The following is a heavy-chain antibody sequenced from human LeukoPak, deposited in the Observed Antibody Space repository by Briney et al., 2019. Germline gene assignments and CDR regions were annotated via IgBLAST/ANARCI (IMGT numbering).Heavy chain of an antibody. D-gene: IGHD1-26*01. CDR2: MNPNSGDT. CDR3: ARWDSDYYYYYSLDV. CDR1: GITFTGYY. V-gene: IGHV1-2*02. Sequence: ASVKVSCKASGITFTGYYTHWMRQAPGQGLEWMGWMNPNSGDTLYAPKFQGRVTMTRDTSLSTAYMELHRLTSDDSAIYYCARWDSDYYYYYSLDVWGQGTAVTVSS. J-gene: IGHJ6*02.